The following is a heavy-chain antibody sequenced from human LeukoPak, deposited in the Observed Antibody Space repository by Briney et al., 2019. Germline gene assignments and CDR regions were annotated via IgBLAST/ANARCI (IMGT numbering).Heavy chain of an antibody. Sequence: SETLSLTCTVSGGSISSYYWSWIRQPAGKGLEWIGRIYTSGSTNYNPSLKSRVTMSVDTSKNQFSLKLSSVTAADTAVYYCARDLTYYDFWSGPSKYYYYMDVWGKGTTVTVSS. CDR1: GGSISSYY. CDR3: ARDLTYYDFWSGPSKYYYYMDV. V-gene: IGHV4-4*07. D-gene: IGHD3-3*01. CDR2: IYTSGST. J-gene: IGHJ6*03.